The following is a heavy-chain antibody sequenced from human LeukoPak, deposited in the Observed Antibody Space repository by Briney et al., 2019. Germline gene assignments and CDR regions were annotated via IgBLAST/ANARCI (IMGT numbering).Heavy chain of an antibody. D-gene: IGHD3-10*01. CDR1: GFTFSDYF. V-gene: IGHV3-11*01. Sequence: GGSLRLSCAASGFTFSDYFMSWIRQAPGKGLEWVSYISSSGSTIYYADPVKGRFTISRDNAKNSLYLQMNSRRAEETVVYYCASFYYGWRAFDIWGQGTMVTVSS. J-gene: IGHJ3*02. CDR2: ISSSGSTI. CDR3: ASFYYGWRAFDI.